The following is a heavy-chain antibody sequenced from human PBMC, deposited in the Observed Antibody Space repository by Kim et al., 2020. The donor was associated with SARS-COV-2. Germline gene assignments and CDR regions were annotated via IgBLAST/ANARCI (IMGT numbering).Heavy chain of an antibody. J-gene: IGHJ3*02. CDR1: GFTFSSYG. Sequence: GGSLRLSCAASGFTFSSYGMHWVRQAPGKGLEWVAVISYDGSNKYYADSVKGRFTISRDNSKNTLYLQMNSLRAEDTAVYYCARGTPWVGELLGAFDIWGQGKMFTVSS. V-gene: IGHV3-33*05. CDR2: ISYDGSNK. CDR3: ARGTPWVGELLGAFDI. D-gene: IGHD3-10*01.